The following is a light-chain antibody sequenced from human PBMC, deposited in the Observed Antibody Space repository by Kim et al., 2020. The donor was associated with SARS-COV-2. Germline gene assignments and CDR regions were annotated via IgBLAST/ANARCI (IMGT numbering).Light chain of an antibody. Sequence: QSALTQPASVSGSPGQSITISCTGTSSDIGGYKYVSWYQQHPGKAPKLKIYDVSKRPSGVANRFSGSKSGNTASLTISGLQAGDEADYYCSSYTSSSTYYVFGTGTKVTVL. CDR2: DVS. CDR1: SSDIGGYKY. J-gene: IGLJ1*01. CDR3: SSYTSSSTYYV. V-gene: IGLV2-14*01.